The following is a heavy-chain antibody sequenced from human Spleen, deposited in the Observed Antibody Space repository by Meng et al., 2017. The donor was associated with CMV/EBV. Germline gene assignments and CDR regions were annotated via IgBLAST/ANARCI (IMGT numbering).Heavy chain of an antibody. J-gene: IGHJ6*02. V-gene: IGHV3-21*01. CDR3: ARQRHRGGWNYDILTGYYKGPYYYYGMDV. Sequence: APGKGLEWVSSISSSSSYIYYADSVKGRFTISRDNAKNSLYLQMNSLRAEDTAVYYCARQRHRGGWNYDILTGYYKGPYYYYGMDVWGQGTTVTVSS. D-gene: IGHD3-9*01. CDR2: ISSSSSYI.